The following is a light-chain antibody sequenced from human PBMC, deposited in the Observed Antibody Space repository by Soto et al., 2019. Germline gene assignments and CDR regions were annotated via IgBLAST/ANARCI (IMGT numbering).Light chain of an antibody. J-gene: IGKJ2*01. V-gene: IGKV1-12*01. Sequence: DIQMTQSPSSVSASVGDRVTITCRASQGISSWLAWYQKKPGKAPKLLIYAASSLQSGVPSRVSGSGSGTDFTLTISSLQPEDFATYSCLQANSFPRTFGQRTKREIK. CDR3: LQANSFPRT. CDR1: QGISSW. CDR2: AAS.